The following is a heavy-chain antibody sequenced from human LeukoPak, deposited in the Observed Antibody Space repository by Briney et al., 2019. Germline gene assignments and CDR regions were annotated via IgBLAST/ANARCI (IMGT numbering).Heavy chain of an antibody. J-gene: IGHJ4*02. V-gene: IGHV3-23*01. Sequence: GGSLRLSCAASGFTFSSYAMSWVRQAPGKGLEWVSAISGSGGSTYYADSVKGRFTISRDNSKNTLYLQMNSLRAEDTAVYYCAKKFPLPSSQLVGGFDYWGQGTLVTVSS. CDR2: ISGSGGST. CDR3: AKKFPLPSSQLVGGFDY. CDR1: GFTFSSYA. D-gene: IGHD6-13*01.